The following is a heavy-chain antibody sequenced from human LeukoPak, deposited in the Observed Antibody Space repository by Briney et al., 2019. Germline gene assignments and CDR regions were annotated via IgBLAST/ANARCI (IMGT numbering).Heavy chain of an antibody. CDR3: ARALGSPLDY. Sequence: PGGSLRLSCAASGFTLSSNWLHWVRQAPGKGLVWVSRINSDGSSTNYADSVKGRFTISRDNAKNTLYLQMNSLRAEDTAVYYCARALGSPLDYWGQGTLVTVSS. CDR1: GFTLSSNW. J-gene: IGHJ4*02. D-gene: IGHD1-26*01. V-gene: IGHV3-74*01. CDR2: INSDGSST.